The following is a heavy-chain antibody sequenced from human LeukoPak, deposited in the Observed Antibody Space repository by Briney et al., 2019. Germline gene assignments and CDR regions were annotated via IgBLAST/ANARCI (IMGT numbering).Heavy chain of an antibody. D-gene: IGHD3-10*01. CDR3: ARTGNTAVPPYFDY. V-gene: IGHV4-39*01. J-gene: IGHJ4*02. CDR1: GGSISSSGYY. Sequence: PSETLSLTCTVSGGSISSSGYYWGWIRQPPGKGLEWIGTIYYSGSTYYNPSLNSRVTMSVDTSKNQFSLKLSSVTAADTAVYYCARTGNTAVPPYFDYWGQGALVTVPS. CDR2: IYYSGST.